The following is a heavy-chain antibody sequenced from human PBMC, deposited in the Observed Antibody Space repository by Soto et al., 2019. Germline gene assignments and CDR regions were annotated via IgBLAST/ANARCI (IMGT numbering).Heavy chain of an antibody. Sequence: QVQLVQSGAEVKKPGASVKVSCKASGYTFTRSGISWVRQAPGQGPEWMGWISSYNGDTNYAQTFQGRVTMTTDTSTSTAYMELRSLRSDDTAVYYCARHGVAPYYYYGMDVWGQGTPVTVSS. V-gene: IGHV1-18*01. CDR3: ARHGVAPYYYYGMDV. CDR1: GYTFTRSG. D-gene: IGHD5-12*01. CDR2: ISSYNGDT. J-gene: IGHJ6*02.